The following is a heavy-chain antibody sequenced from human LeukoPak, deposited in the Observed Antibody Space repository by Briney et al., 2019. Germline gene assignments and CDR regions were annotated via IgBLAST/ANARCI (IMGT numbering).Heavy chain of an antibody. CDR3: ARARRPYYDSSGY. CDR1: GFTFSSYW. CDR2: IKQDGSEK. D-gene: IGHD3-22*01. J-gene: IGHJ4*02. V-gene: IGHV3-7*01. Sequence: GGSLRLSCAASGFTFSSYWMSWVRQAPGKGLEWVANIKQDGSEKYYVDSVKGRFTISRDNAENSLYLQMNSLRAEDTAVYYCARARRPYYDSSGYWGQGTLVTVSS.